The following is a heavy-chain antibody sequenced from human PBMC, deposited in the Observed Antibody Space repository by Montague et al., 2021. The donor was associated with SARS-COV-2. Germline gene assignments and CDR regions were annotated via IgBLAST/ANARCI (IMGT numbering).Heavy chain of an antibody. CDR2: ISISGXT. D-gene: IGHD6-19*01. J-gene: IGHJ4*02. Sequence: TLSLTCTVSGGSISSGSYYWSWIRQPAGKALEWIGRISISGXTXYXXXXKSRVTISVDTSKNQFSLKLSSVTAADTAVYYRARDIAVAGLFDYWGQGTLVTVSS. CDR3: ARDIAVAGLFDY. CDR1: GGSISSGSYY. V-gene: IGHV4-61*02.